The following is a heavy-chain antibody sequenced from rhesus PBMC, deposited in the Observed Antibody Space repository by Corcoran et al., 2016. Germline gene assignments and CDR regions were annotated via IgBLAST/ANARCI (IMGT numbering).Heavy chain of an antibody. D-gene: IGHD6-13*01. CDR2: IYGCRSST. CDR3: ARHPEVGQLVDY. Sequence: QVQLQESGPGLVKPLETLSLTCAVSGGSISSNYWSWIRQAPGKGLGGIGYIYGCRSSTNYNPPLKSRVTLSVDTSKNQLSLKLSSVTAADTAVYYCARHPEVGQLVDYWGQGVLVTVSS. V-gene: IGHV4S11*01. CDR1: GGSISSNY. J-gene: IGHJ4*01.